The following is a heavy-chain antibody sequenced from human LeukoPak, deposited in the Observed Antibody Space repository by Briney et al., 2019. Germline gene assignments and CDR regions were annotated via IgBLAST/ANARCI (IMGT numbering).Heavy chain of an antibody. J-gene: IGHJ4*02. CDR1: GFSVSSTY. V-gene: IGHV3-66*01. D-gene: IGHD2/OR15-2a*01. CDR2: IYSGGSI. CDR3: ARESNYDY. Sequence: GGSLRLSCAVPGFSVSSTYMSWVRQAPGKGPEWVSVIYSGGSIYYADSVKGRFTISRDNSKNTLYLQMNSLRAEDTAVYYCARESNYDYWGQGTLVTVSS.